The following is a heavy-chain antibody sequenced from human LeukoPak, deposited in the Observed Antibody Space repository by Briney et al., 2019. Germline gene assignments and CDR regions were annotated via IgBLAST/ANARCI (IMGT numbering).Heavy chain of an antibody. CDR3: ARSFGELPVGWFDP. D-gene: IGHD3-10*01. J-gene: IGHJ5*02. CDR2: IYYSGST. Sequence: PETLSLTCTVSGGSISSYYWSWIRQPPGKGLEWIGYIYYSGSTNYNPSLKSRVTISVDTSKNQFSLKLSSVTAADTAVYYCARSFGELPVGWFDPWGQGTLVTVSS. V-gene: IGHV4-59*01. CDR1: GGSISSYY.